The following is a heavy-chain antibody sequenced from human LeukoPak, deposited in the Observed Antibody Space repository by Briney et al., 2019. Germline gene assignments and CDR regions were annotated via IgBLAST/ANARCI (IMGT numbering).Heavy chain of an antibody. J-gene: IGHJ4*02. CDR2: ISSSSSYT. Sequence: GGSLRLSCAASGFTFSSYSMNWVRQAPGKGLEWVSSISSSSSYTYYADSVKGRFTISRDNAKNSLYLQMNSLRAEDTAVYYCARSDLYYDFWSALDYWGQGTLVTVSS. CDR1: GFTFSSYS. CDR3: ARSDLYYDFWSALDY. D-gene: IGHD3-3*01. V-gene: IGHV3-21*01.